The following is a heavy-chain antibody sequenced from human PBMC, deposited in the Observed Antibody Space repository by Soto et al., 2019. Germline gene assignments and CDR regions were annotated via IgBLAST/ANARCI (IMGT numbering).Heavy chain of an antibody. CDR1: GGSISSYY. Sequence: SETLSLTCTVSGGSISSYYWSWIRQPRGKGLEWIGYIYYSGSTNYNPSLKSRVTISVDTSKNQFSLKLSSVTAADTAVYYCASYTYINMIRFLGDAFDIWGPGAMVTVSS. CDR3: ASYTYINMIRFLGDAFDI. V-gene: IGHV4-59*01. J-gene: IGHJ3*02. CDR2: IYYSGST. D-gene: IGHD3-22*01.